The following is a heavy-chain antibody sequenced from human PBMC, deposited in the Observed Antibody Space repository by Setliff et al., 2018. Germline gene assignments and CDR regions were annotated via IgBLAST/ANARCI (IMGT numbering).Heavy chain of an antibody. CDR3: ARHRRPDYGDFISWYFDL. CDR1: NYSISSGYY. Sequence: SETLSLTCDVSNYSISSGYYWGWVRQPPGKGLEWIATIYYGGGTYYNPSLKSRVTISLDMSKNQFSLRLNSVTAADTAVYFYARHRRPDYGDFISWYFDLWGRGTPVTVSS. J-gene: IGHJ2*01. CDR2: IYYGGGT. D-gene: IGHD4-17*01. V-gene: IGHV4-38-2*01.